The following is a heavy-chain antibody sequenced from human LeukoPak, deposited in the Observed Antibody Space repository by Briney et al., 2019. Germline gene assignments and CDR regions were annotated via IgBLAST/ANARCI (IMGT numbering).Heavy chain of an antibody. CDR1: GFTFSSYS. CDR3: ARFVTSGNDFDY. V-gene: IGHV3-21*01. CDR2: ISSSSSYI. D-gene: IGHD1-1*01. J-gene: IGHJ4*02. Sequence: KPGGSLRLSCAASGFTFSSYSMNWVRQAPGKGLEWVSSISSSSSYIYYADSVKGRFTISRDNAKNSLYLQMNSLRAEDTAVYYCARFVTSGNDFDYWGQGTLVTVSS.